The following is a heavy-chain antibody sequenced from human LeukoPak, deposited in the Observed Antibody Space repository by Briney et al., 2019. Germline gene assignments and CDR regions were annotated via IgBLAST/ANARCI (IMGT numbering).Heavy chain of an antibody. Sequence: GGSLRLSCAASGFTFSDCYMSWICQAPGKGLEWVSYISSSSSYTNYADSVKGRFTISRDNAKNSLYLQMNSLRAEDTAVYYCARVATGPYYFDYWGQGTLVTVSS. CDR1: GFTFSDCY. CDR3: ARVATGPYYFDY. V-gene: IGHV3-11*06. D-gene: IGHD2-8*02. J-gene: IGHJ4*02. CDR2: ISSSSSYT.